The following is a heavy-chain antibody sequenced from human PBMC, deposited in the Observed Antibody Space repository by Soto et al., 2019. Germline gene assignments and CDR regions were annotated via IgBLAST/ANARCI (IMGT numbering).Heavy chain of an antibody. CDR3: ARDSVWGKAYCSGGSCYTYYFDY. D-gene: IGHD2-15*01. V-gene: IGHV3-30-3*01. J-gene: IGHJ4*02. Sequence: QVQLVESGGGVVQPGRSVRLSCAASGFTFSNYAMHWVRQAPGKGLEWVAVISYDGNNKYYADSVKGRFTISRDNSKNTLFLHMNSLRAEDTAVYYCARDSVWGKAYCSGGSCYTYYFDYWGQGTLVTVSS. CDR1: GFTFSNYA. CDR2: ISYDGNNK.